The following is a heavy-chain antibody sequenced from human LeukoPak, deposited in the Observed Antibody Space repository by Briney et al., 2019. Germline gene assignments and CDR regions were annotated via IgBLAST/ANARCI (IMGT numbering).Heavy chain of an antibody. CDR2: TYYRSKWYN. CDR3: ARDRSRAYHFDY. Sequence: SQTLPLTCTISGDSVSSNSAAWNWIRQSPSRGLEWLGRTYYRSKWYNDYAMSVKSRITISPYTSKNQFFLQLNSVTPEDTAVYYCARDRSRAYHFDYWGQGTLVTVSS. J-gene: IGHJ4*02. V-gene: IGHV6-1*01. CDR1: GDSVSSNSAA. D-gene: IGHD2-15*01.